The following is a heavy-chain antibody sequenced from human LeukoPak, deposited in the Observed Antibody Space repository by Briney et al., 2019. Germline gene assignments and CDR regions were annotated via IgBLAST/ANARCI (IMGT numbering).Heavy chain of an antibody. CDR2: IYYSGST. CDR3: ARVRNSSSWYTLGWYFDL. Sequence: PSETLSLTCTVSGGSISSYYWSWIRQPPGKGLEWIGYIYYSGSTNYNPSLKSRVTISVDTSKNQFSLKLSSVAAADTAVYYCARVRNSSSWYTLGWYFDLWGRGTLVTLSS. D-gene: IGHD6-13*01. CDR1: GGSISSYY. J-gene: IGHJ2*01. V-gene: IGHV4-59*01.